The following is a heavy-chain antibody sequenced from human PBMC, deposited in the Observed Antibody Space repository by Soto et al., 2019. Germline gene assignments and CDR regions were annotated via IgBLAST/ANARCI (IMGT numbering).Heavy chain of an antibody. CDR3: ARADDFSDRFAY. CDR2: IYYSGST. J-gene: IGHJ4*02. CDR1: GGSISSGDFY. Sequence: SETLSLTCTVSGGSISSGDFYWSWIRQPPGKGQELIGNIYYSGSTYYNPSLRSRAIMSVDTSQNQFSLKLSSLTAADTAVYFCARADDFSDRFAYCGQGALVTVSA. D-gene: IGHD4-17*01. V-gene: IGHV4-30-4*01.